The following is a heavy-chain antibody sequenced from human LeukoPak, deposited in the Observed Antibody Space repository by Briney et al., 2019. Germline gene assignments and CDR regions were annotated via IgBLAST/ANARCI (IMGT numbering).Heavy chain of an antibody. J-gene: IGHJ4*02. V-gene: IGHV4-34*01. CDR1: GGSFSGYY. CDR3: ARGVTAMVT. CDR2: INHSGST. Sequence: SETLSLTCAVYGGSFSGYYWSWIRQPPGKGLEWIGEINHSGSTNYNPSLKSRVTISVDTSKNQFSLKLSSVTAVDTAVYYCARGVTAMVTWGQGTLVTVSS. D-gene: IGHD5-18*01.